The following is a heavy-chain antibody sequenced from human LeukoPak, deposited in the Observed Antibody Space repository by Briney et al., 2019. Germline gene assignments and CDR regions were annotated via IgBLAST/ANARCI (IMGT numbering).Heavy chain of an antibody. J-gene: IGHJ4*02. CDR1: GGSISGYF. CDR2: IYSSGSY. Sequence: SETLSLTCTVSGGSISGYFWTWIRQPAGKGLEWIGRIYSSGSYNYNPSLKNRVTMSLDTSKNHFSLNLTSVTAADTAVYYCAREPTSGREPTSGRPLDYWGQGTLVAVSS. D-gene: IGHD5-12*01. V-gene: IGHV4-4*07. CDR3: AREPTSGREPTSGRPLDY.